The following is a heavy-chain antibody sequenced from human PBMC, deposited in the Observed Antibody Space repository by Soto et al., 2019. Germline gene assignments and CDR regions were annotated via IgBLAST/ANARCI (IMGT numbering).Heavy chain of an antibody. Sequence: PSETLSLTCTVSVGSMSSYYWSWIRQPPGKGLEWIGYIYHSGSTYYNPSLKSRVTISVDRSKNQFSLKLTSVTAADTAVYYCARDKITGLFDYWGQGTLVTVSS. CDR2: IYHSGST. J-gene: IGHJ4*02. V-gene: IGHV4-59*12. CDR3: ARDKITGLFDY. CDR1: VGSMSSYY. D-gene: IGHD2-8*02.